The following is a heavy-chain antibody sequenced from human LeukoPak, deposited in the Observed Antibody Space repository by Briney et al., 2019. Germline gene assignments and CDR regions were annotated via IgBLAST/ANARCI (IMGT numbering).Heavy chain of an antibody. CDR3: AKDRDYNSAWYVVDY. J-gene: IGHJ4*02. CDR2: ISSGGSIK. D-gene: IGHD6-19*01. V-gene: IGHV3-11*01. Sequence: GGSLRLSCAASGFTFSDFYMSWIRQAPGKGLEWVSYISSGGSIKYYADSVKGRFTISRDNSKNTLFLQMNSLRAEDSAVYYCAKDRDYNSAWYVVDYWGQGTLVTVSS. CDR1: GFTFSDFY.